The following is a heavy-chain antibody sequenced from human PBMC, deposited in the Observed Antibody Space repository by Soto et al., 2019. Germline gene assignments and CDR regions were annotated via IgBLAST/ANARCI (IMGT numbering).Heavy chain of an antibody. CDR3: ARHLGYCSSTSCYFDY. Sequence: SETLSLTCTVSGGSISSSSYYWGWIRQPPGKGLEWIGSIYYSGSTYYNPSLKSRVTISVDMSKNQFSLKLSSVTAADSAVYYCARHLGYCSSTSCYFDYWGQGTLVTVSS. V-gene: IGHV4-39*01. CDR2: IYYSGST. CDR1: GGSISSSSYY. J-gene: IGHJ4*02. D-gene: IGHD2-2*01.